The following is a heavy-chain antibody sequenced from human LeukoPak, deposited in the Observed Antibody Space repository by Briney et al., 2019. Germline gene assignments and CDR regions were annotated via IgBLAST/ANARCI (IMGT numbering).Heavy chain of an antibody. CDR1: GDSITNNY. Sequence: SETLSLTCTVSGDSITNNYWAWIRQPPGKGLEWIGYTHDSGNSNYNPSLKSRVTISVDTSKNQFSLKLSSVTAADTAVYYCARGLRGRAVAGLFNYWGQGTLVTVSS. V-gene: IGHV4-59*12. CDR3: ARGLRGRAVAGLFNY. D-gene: IGHD6-19*01. J-gene: IGHJ4*02. CDR2: THDSGNS.